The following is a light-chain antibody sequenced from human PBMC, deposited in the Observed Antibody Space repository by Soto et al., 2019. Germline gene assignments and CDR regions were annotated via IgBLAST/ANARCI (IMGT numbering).Light chain of an antibody. Sequence: EIVLKQSPGTLSLSPGEGATVSCRVSQSINSKSLVWYQRKFGQAPRLLIYNTSSRATGIPDRFSGSGSGTDFTLTISRLEPEDFAVYYCQQYGSSLLTFGGGTKVDIK. CDR2: NTS. J-gene: IGKJ4*01. CDR3: QQYGSSLLT. CDR1: QSINSKS. V-gene: IGKV3-20*01.